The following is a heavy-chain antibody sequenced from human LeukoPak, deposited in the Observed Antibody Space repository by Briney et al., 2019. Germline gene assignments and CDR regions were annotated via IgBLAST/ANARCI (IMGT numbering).Heavy chain of an antibody. CDR3: ASESTSNFYMDV. CDR2: IIPVFGTA. CDR1: GGTFSSYA. J-gene: IGHJ6*03. V-gene: IGHV1-69*05. Sequence: SVKVSCKASGGTFSSYAFSWVRQAPGQGLEWMGGIIPVFGTASYALKFQGRVTIATDESTSTAYMELSSLRSEDTAVYYCASESTSNFYMDVWGKGTTVTVSS. D-gene: IGHD2-2*01.